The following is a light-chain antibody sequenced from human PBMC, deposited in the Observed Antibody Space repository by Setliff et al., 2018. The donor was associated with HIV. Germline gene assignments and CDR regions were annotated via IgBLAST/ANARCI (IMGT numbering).Light chain of an antibody. Sequence: QSALTQPASVSGSPGQSITISCTGTSSDVGRYNLVSWYQQHPGKAPKLMIYQATKPPSGVSNRFSGSKSGNTASLTISGLQAEDEADYYCCSNTGSNTYVFGTGTKVTV. J-gene: IGLJ1*01. CDR2: QAT. V-gene: IGLV2-23*01. CDR1: SSDVGRYNL. CDR3: CSNTGSNTYV.